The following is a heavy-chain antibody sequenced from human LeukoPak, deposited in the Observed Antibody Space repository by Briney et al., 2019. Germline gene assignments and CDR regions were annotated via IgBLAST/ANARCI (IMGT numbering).Heavy chain of an antibody. Sequence: SETLSLTCAVYGGSFSGYYWSWIRQPPGKGLEWIGEINHSGSTNYNPSLEGRVTISVDTSKNQFSLKLSSVTAADTAVYYCARRRVVPAAFDPWGQGTLVTVSS. D-gene: IGHD2-2*01. V-gene: IGHV4-34*01. CDR3: ARRRVVPAAFDP. CDR2: INHSGST. J-gene: IGHJ5*02. CDR1: GGSFSGYY.